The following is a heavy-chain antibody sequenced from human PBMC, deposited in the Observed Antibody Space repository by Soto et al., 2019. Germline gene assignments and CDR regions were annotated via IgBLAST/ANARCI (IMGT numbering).Heavy chain of an antibody. CDR2: IIPIFGTA. CDR3: ARVGRSIAARLKAYYYYGMDV. CDR1: GGTFSSYA. V-gene: IGHV1-69*13. D-gene: IGHD6-6*01. J-gene: IGHJ6*02. Sequence: SVKVSCNASGGTFSSYAISWVRQAPGQGLEWMGGIIPIFGTANYAQKFQGRVTITADESTSTAYMELSSLRSEDTAVYYCARVGRSIAARLKAYYYYGMDVWGQGTTVTVSS.